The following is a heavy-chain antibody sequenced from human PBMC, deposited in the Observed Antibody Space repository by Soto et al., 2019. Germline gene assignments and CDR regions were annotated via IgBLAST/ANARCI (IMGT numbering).Heavy chain of an antibody. J-gene: IGHJ4*02. CDR3: ARDAPQHDDYGDYVGVDY. Sequence: QVQLVQSGAEVKKPGASVKVSCKASGYTFTSYGISWVRQAPGQGLEWMGWISAYNGNTNYAQKLQGRVTMTTDTSTSTAYMELRSLRSDDTAVDYCARDAPQHDDYGDYVGVDYWGQGTLVTVSS. V-gene: IGHV1-18*01. CDR2: ISAYNGNT. D-gene: IGHD4-17*01. CDR1: GYTFTSYG.